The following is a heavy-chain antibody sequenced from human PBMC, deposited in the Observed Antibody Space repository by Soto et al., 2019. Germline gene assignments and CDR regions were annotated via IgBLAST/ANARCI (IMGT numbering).Heavy chain of an antibody. CDR2: INHSGST. V-gene: IGHV4-34*01. CDR3: VRGPPYYDFWSGFYYYYYMDV. D-gene: IGHD3-3*01. CDR1: GGSFSGYY. J-gene: IGHJ6*03. Sequence: SETLSLTCAVYGGSFSGYYWSWIRQPPGKGLEWIGEINHSGSTNYNPSIKSRVTISVDTSKNQFSLKLSSVTAADTAVYYCVRGPPYYDFWSGFYYYYYMDVRGKGTTVTVSS.